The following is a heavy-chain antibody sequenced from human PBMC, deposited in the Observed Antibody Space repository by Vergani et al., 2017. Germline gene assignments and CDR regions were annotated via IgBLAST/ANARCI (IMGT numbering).Heavy chain of an antibody. V-gene: IGHV1-69-2*01. D-gene: IGHD3-3*01. CDR3: ARAARFLEWLFRRYYFDY. CDR2: VDPEDGET. J-gene: IGHJ4*02. Sequence: EVQLVQSGAEVKKPGATVKISCKVSGYTFTDYYMHWVQQAPGNGLEWMGLVDPEDGETIYAEKFQGRVTITRDTSASTAYMELSSLRSEDTAVYYCARAARFLEWLFRRYYFDYWGQGTLVTVSS. CDR1: GYTFTDYY.